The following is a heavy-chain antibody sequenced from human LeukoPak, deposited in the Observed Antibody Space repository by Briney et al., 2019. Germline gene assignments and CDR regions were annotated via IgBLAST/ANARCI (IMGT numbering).Heavy chain of an antibody. V-gene: IGHV1-2*02. D-gene: IGHD3-3*01. CDR1: GYTFTGYY. J-gene: IGHJ4*02. CDR3: ARDSGRSGYCPSDY. Sequence: EASVKVSCKASGYTFTGYYVHWVRQAPGQGLEWMGWINPNSGGTNYAQKFQGRVTMTRDTSISTAYMELSRLRSDDTAVYYCARDSGRSGYCPSDYWGQGTLVTVSS. CDR2: INPNSGGT.